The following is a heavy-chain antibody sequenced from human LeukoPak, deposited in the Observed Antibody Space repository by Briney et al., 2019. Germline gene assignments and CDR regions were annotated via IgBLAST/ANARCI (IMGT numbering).Heavy chain of an antibody. CDR1: GGTFSGYA. CDR2: IIPIFGTA. Sequence: GASVKVSCKASGGTFSGYAISWVRQAPGQGLEWMGGIIPIFGTANYAQKFQGRVTITADESTSTAYMELSSLRSEDTAVYYCARSPGELRNWFDPWGQGTLVTVSS. V-gene: IGHV1-69*13. J-gene: IGHJ5*02. D-gene: IGHD1-26*01. CDR3: ARSPGELRNWFDP.